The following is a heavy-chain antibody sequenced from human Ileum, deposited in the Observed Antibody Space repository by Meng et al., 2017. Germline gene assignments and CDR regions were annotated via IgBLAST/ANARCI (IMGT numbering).Heavy chain of an antibody. CDR3: ARGGVGAATAGPIDY. CDR2: IPYDGSNY. J-gene: IGHJ4*01. Sequence: QVQLVESGGGVVQPGTFLRLACTASGFTFSHYAMHWVCQAPGKGLEWLSVIPYDGSNYYYADSVKGRFTISRDDSENTLFLQMDSLTTEDSGVYYCARGGVGAATAGPIDYWGQGILVTVSS. V-gene: IGHV3-30*04. CDR1: GFTFSHYA. D-gene: IGHD3-10*01.